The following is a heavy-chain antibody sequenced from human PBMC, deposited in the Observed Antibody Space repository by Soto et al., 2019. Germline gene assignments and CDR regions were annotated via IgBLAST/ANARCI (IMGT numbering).Heavy chain of an antibody. CDR3: ARYPRAGQGVDWFDP. J-gene: IGHJ5*02. V-gene: IGHV4-31*03. CDR1: GGSISSGGYY. D-gene: IGHD2-15*01. Sequence: PSETLSLTCTVSGGSISSGGYYWSWIRQHPGKGLEWIGYIYYSGSTYYNPSLKSRVTISVDTSKNQFPLKLSSVAAADTAVYYCARYPRAGQGVDWFDPWGQGTLVTVSS. CDR2: IYYSGST.